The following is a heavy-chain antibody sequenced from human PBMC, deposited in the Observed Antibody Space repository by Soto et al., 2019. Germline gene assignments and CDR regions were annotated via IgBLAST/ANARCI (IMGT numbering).Heavy chain of an antibody. CDR1: GFTFSSYS. J-gene: IGHJ4*02. Sequence: GGSLSLSCAASGFTFSSYSMNWVRQAPGKGLEWVSSISSSSSYIYYADSVKGRFTISRDNAKNSLYLQMNSLRAEDTAVYYCARVPLPRLDSSGWWVVWGQGTLVTVSS. CDR3: ARVPLPRLDSSGWWVV. CDR2: ISSSSSYI. D-gene: IGHD6-19*01. V-gene: IGHV3-21*01.